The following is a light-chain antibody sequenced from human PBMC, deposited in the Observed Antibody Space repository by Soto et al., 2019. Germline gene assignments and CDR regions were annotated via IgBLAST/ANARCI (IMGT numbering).Light chain of an antibody. Sequence: QAVVTQPPSVSGSPGQSVTISCTGTSSDIGTYKFVSWYQQPPGTAPKLMIYEVSNRPSGVPDRFSGSKSGNTASLTISGLQAEDEADYYCSSYTSSSTLVFGGGTQLTVL. V-gene: IGLV2-18*02. CDR2: EVS. CDR1: SSDIGTYKF. J-gene: IGLJ2*01. CDR3: SSYTSSSTLV.